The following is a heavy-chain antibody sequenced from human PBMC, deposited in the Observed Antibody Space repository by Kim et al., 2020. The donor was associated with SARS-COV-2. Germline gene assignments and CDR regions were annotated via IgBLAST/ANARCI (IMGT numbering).Heavy chain of an antibody. J-gene: IGHJ3*02. D-gene: IGHD3-10*01. CDR1: GFSFSTYA. CDR2: ISSSGGDT. CDR3: VDYGSGSYAFHI. V-gene: IGHV3-23*01. Sequence: GGSLRLSCAASGFSFSTYAMSWVRQAPGGGLEWVSGISSSGGDTYYVDSVKGRFTISRDNSKNTLYLQMSSLRAEDTAIYYCVDYGSGSYAFHIWGQGT.